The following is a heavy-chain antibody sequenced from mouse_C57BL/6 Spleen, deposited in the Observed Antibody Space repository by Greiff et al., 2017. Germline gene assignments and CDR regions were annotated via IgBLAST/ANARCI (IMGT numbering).Heavy chain of an antibody. CDR2: IDPSDSYT. CDR1: GYTFTSYW. CDR3: ARGGNYRYFDV. Sequence: QVQLQQPGAELVMPGASVKLSCKASGYTFTSYWMHWVKQRPGQGLEWIGEIDPSDSYTNYNQKFKGKSTLTVDKSSSTAYMQLSSLTAEDSAVYYGARGGNYRYFDVWGTGTTVTVSS. D-gene: IGHD1-1*02. V-gene: IGHV1-69*01. J-gene: IGHJ1*03.